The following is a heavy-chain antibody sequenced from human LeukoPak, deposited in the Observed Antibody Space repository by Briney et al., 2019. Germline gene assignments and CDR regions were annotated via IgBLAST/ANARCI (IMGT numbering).Heavy chain of an antibody. D-gene: IGHD3-22*01. CDR1: GGSISSDY. J-gene: IGHJ3*02. CDR3: ARRRDYYDSRGYYAFDI. V-gene: IGHV4-59*01. Sequence: TSETLSLTCNVSGGSISSDYWTWTRQPPGKRLEWIGNIYYSGSTNYNPSLKSRVTISVDTSKNQFSLKLNSVTAADTAVYYCARRRDYYDSRGYYAFDIWGHGTMVTVSS. CDR2: IYYSGST.